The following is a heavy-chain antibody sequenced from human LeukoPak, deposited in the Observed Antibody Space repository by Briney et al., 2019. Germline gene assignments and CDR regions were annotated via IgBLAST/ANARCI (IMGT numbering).Heavy chain of an antibody. J-gene: IGHJ4*02. D-gene: IGHD1-26*01. CDR3: ARGGYPYSGSYERFDY. CDR2: ISYDGSNK. Sequence: QTGGSLRLSCAASGFTFSSYAMHWVRQAPGKGLEWVAVISYDGSNKYYADSVKGRFTISRDNSKNTLYLQMNSLRAEDTAVYYCARGGYPYSGSYERFDYWGQGTLVTVSS. V-gene: IGHV3-30*01. CDR1: GFTFSSYA.